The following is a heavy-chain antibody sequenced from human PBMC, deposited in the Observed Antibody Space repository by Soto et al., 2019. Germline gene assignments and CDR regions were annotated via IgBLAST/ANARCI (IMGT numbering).Heavy chain of an antibody. CDR3: ARDRGGYSGSFLDAFDI. CDR1: GFTFSNYD. CDR2: ITTAGDT. V-gene: IGHV3-13*01. Sequence: PGGSLRLSCAASGFTFSNYDMHWVRQVTGKGLEWVSGITTAGDTYYPGSVKGRFTISREKAKNSLYLQMNSLRAEDTAVYYCARDRGGYSGSFLDAFDIWGQGTMVTVSS. J-gene: IGHJ3*02. D-gene: IGHD1-26*01.